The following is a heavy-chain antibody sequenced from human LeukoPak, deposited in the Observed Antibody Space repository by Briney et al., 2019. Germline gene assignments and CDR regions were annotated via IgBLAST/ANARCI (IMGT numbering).Heavy chain of an antibody. CDR3: ARQTVDTAMDYYGMDV. CDR1: GYSFTSYW. Sequence: AGESLKISCKGSGYSFTSYWIGWVRQMPGKGLEWMGIIYPGDSDTRYSPSFQGQVTISADKSISTAYLQWSSLKASDTAMYYCARQTVDTAMDYYGMDVWGQGTTVTVSS. V-gene: IGHV5-51*01. J-gene: IGHJ6*02. CDR2: IYPGDSDT. D-gene: IGHD5-18*01.